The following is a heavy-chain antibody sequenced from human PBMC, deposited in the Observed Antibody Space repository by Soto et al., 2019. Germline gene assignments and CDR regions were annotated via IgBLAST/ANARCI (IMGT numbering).Heavy chain of an antibody. Sequence: GKGLEWVSAISGSGGSTYYADSVKGRFTISRDNSKNTLYLQMNSLRAEDTAVYYCAKDKVVGGTAHFAYWGQGTLVTVSS. J-gene: IGHJ4*02. V-gene: IGHV3-23*01. CDR2: ISGSGGST. D-gene: IGHD1-26*01. CDR3: AKDKVVGGTAHFAY.